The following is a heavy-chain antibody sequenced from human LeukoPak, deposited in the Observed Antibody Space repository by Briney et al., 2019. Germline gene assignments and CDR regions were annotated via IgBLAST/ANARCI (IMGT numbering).Heavy chain of an antibody. J-gene: IGHJ3*02. CDR3: ARSGVLTPINDAFDI. Sequence: ASVKVSCKASGYTFTSYGISWVRQAPGQGLEWMGWISAYNGNTNYAQKLQGRVTMTTDTSTSTAYMGLRSLRSDDTAVYYCARSGVLTPINDAFDIWGQGTMVTVSS. CDR2: ISAYNGNT. CDR1: GYTFTSYG. V-gene: IGHV1-18*01. D-gene: IGHD1-26*01.